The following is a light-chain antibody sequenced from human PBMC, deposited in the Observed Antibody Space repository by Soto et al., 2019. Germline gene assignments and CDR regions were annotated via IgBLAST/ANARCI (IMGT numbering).Light chain of an antibody. V-gene: IGLV2-14*01. CDR3: SSYAGSYTVV. Sequence: QSVLTRPASVSGSPGQSITISCTGTSSDVGGYNYVSWYQQHPGKAPKLMIYEVSNRPSGVSNRFSGSKSGNTASLTISGLQAEDEADYYSSSYAGSYTVVFGGGTKLTVL. CDR1: SSDVGGYNY. J-gene: IGLJ2*01. CDR2: EVS.